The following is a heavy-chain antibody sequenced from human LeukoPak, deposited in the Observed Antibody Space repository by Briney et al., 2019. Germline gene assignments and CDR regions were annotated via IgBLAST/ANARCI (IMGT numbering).Heavy chain of an antibody. CDR2: IVVGSGNT. J-gene: IGHJ4*02. CDR1: GCTFTSSA. V-gene: IGHV1-58*02. CDR3: AAAIRIVRATFSDC. D-gene: IGHD1-26*01. Sequence: SVKVSCKASGCTFTSSAMQWVRQARGQRLEWIGWIVVGSGNTNYAQKFQERVTITRDMSTSTAYMELSSLRSEGTAVYYCAAAIRIVRATFSDCWGQGTQVTVSS.